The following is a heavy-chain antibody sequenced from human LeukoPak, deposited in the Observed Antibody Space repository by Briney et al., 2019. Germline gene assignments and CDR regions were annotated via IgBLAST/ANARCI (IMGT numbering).Heavy chain of an antibody. J-gene: IGHJ6*03. V-gene: IGHV1-2*06. Sequence: ASVKLSCKASGYTFTGYYMHWVRQAPGQGLEWMGRINPNSGGTNYAQKFQGRVTMTRDASISTAYMELSRLRSDDTAVYYCARAMVRGTQTWYYYYMDVWGKGTTVTVSS. D-gene: IGHD3-10*01. CDR1: GYTFTGYY. CDR2: INPNSGGT. CDR3: ARAMVRGTQTWYYYYMDV.